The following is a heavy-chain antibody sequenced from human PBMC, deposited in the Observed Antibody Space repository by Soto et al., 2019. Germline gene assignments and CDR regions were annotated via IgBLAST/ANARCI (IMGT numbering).Heavy chain of an antibody. D-gene: IGHD2-15*01. Sequence: QVQLVESGGGVVQPGRSLRLSCAASGFTFSSYGMHWVRQAPGKGLEWVAVIWYDGSNKYYADSVKGRFTISRDNSKNTLYLQMISLSSEGSAVYYFARDKSHCSGGICYGAFDYWGQGTLVTVSS. CDR3: ARDKSHCSGGICYGAFDY. J-gene: IGHJ4*02. CDR2: IWYDGSNK. CDR1: GFTFSSYG. V-gene: IGHV3-33*01.